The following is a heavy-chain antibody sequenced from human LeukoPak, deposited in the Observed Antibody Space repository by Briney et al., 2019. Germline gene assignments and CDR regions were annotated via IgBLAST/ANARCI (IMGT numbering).Heavy chain of an antibody. CDR1: EFTFNSYN. D-gene: IGHD1-1*01. CDR3: AKGLERESRLDS. V-gene: IGHV3-21*04. Sequence: GGSLRLSCAASEFTFNSYNMNWVRQAPGKGLEWVSSISSSSTYLYYADSVKGRFTISRDNAKNTLYLQMNSLRAEDTALYYCAKGLERESRLDSWGQGTLVTVSS. CDR2: ISSSSTYL. J-gene: IGHJ4*02.